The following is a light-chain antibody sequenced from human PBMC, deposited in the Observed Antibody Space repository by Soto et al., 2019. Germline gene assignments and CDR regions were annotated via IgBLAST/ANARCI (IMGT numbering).Light chain of an antibody. Sequence: QSALTQPRSVSGSPGQSVTISCTGTSSDVGGYNYVSWYQQHPGKAPKLMIYDVSKRPSGVPDRFSGSKSGNTASLTISGLQAEDEADYYCCSYAGSYTYVVFGGGTKVPVL. CDR1: SSDVGGYNY. CDR3: CSYAGSYTYVV. V-gene: IGLV2-11*01. J-gene: IGLJ2*01. CDR2: DVS.